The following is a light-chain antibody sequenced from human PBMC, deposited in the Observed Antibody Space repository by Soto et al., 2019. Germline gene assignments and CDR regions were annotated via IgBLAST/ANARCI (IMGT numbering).Light chain of an antibody. CDR1: QSISSSS. CDR3: QQYGSSTGT. J-gene: IGKJ1*01. V-gene: IGKV3-20*01. Sequence: EIVLTQSPGTLSLSPGERAILSCRASQSISSSSLAWYQQKRGQAPRLLMYDTSSRATGIPDRFRGSGSGTDFALTITRLEAEDFAVYYCQQYGSSTGTFGQGTRVEIK. CDR2: DTS.